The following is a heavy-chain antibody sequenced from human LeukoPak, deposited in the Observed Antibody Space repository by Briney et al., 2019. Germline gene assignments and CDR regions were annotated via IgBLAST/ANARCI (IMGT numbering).Heavy chain of an antibody. CDR2: INHSGST. D-gene: IGHD3-22*01. CDR1: GGSISSSSYY. J-gene: IGHJ4*02. V-gene: IGHV4-39*07. Sequence: SETLSLTCTVSGGSISSSSYYWSWIRQPPGKGLEWIGEINHSGSTNYNPSLKSRVTISVDTSKNQFSLKLSSVTAADTAVYYCARGKTYYYDSSGYYYMTKPGYFDYWGQGTLVTVSS. CDR3: ARGKTYYYDSSGYYYMTKPGYFDY.